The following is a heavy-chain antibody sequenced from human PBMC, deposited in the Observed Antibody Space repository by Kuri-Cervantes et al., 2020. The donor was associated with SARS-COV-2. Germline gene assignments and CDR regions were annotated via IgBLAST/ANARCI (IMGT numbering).Heavy chain of an antibody. V-gene: IGHV3-48*01. Sequence: GESLKISCAASGFIFSDFGMNWVRQAPGKGLEWVSYISSSSTTIYYADSVKGRFTISRDNAKNSLYLQMNSLRAEDTAVYYCARDLGSRLAARGDWGQGTLVTVSS. CDR3: ARDLGSRLAARGD. CDR2: ISSSSTTI. J-gene: IGHJ4*02. CDR1: GFIFSDFG. D-gene: IGHD6-6*01.